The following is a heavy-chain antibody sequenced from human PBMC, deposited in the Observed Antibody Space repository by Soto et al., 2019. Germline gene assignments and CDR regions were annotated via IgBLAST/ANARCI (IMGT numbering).Heavy chain of an antibody. CDR1: GFTFSTYW. V-gene: IGHV3-33*08. CDR3: ARGEITGTTWEYFDY. J-gene: IGHJ4*02. D-gene: IGHD1-7*01. CDR2: IRDDGSNK. Sequence: GGSLRLSCAASGFTFSTYWMHWVRQAPGKGLEWVSLIRDDGSNKYYADSVKGRFTISRDNSKNTLYLQMNSLRAEDTAVYYCARGEITGTTWEYFDYWGQGTLVTVPS.